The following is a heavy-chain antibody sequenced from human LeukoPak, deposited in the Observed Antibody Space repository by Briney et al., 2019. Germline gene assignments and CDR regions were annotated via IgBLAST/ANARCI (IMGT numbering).Heavy chain of an antibody. CDR2: ISGSGGST. D-gene: IGHD6-6*01. Sequence: GGSLRLSCAASGFTFSSYAMSWVRQAPGKGLEWVSAISGSGGSTYYADSVKGRFTISRDNSKNTLYLQMNSLRAEDTAVYYCARTIAARTFCYFDYWGQGTLVTVSS. J-gene: IGHJ4*02. CDR1: GFTFSSYA. CDR3: ARTIAARTFCYFDY. V-gene: IGHV3-23*01.